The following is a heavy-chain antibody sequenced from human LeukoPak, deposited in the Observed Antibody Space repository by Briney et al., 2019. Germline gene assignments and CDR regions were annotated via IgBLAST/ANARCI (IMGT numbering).Heavy chain of an antibody. CDR3: ARLSAVAGNWASDY. CDR2: IYYSGST. Sequence: SETLSLTCTDSGGSISNDYWSWIRQPPGKGLEWIGYIYYSGSTSYNPSLKSRLTISVHTSKNQLSLKLSSVTAADTAVYYCARLSAVAGNWASDYWGQGTLVTVSS. V-gene: IGHV4-59*08. J-gene: IGHJ4*02. CDR1: GGSISNDY. D-gene: IGHD6-19*01.